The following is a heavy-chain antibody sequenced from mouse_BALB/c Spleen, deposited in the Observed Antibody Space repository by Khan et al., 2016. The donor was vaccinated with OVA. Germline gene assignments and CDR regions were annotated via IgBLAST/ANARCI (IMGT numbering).Heavy chain of an antibody. D-gene: IGHD2-1*01. J-gene: IGHJ2*01. CDR1: GYSITSGYY. CDR2: ISYDGSN. CDR3: GRDYYGNYYFDY. Sequence: VQLQQSGPGLVKPSQSLSLTCSVTGYSITSGYYWNWIRQFPGNKLEWMGYISYDGSNNYNPSLKNRISITRDTSKNQFFLKLNSVTTEDTATYYCGRDYYGNYYFDYWGQGTTLTVSS. V-gene: IGHV3-6*02.